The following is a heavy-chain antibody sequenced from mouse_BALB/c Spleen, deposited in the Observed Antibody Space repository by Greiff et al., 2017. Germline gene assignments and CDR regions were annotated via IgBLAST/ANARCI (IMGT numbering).Heavy chain of an antibody. Sequence: QVQLQQPGAELVKPGASVKLSCKASGYTFTSYYMYWVKQRPGQGLEWIGGINPSNGGTNFNEKFKSKATLTVDKSSSTAYMQRSSLTSEDSAVYYCTRDGGLRRYFDVWGAGTTVTVSS. J-gene: IGHJ1*01. D-gene: IGHD2-2*01. CDR1: GYTFTSYY. V-gene: IGHV1S81*02. CDR3: TRDGGLRRYFDV. CDR2: INPSNGGT.